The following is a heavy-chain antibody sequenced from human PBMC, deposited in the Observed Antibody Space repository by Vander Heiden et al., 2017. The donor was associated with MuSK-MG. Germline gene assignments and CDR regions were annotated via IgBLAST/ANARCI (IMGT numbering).Heavy chain of an antibody. CDR1: GFSLRNARMG. CDR3: ARVSGYDSHWFDP. J-gene: IGHJ5*02. D-gene: IGHD5-12*01. CDR2: IFSNDEK. Sequence: QVTLKESGPVLVKPTETLPLTCTVSGFSLRNARMGVSWLRQPPGKALEWLAHIFSNDEKSYSTSLKSRLTISKDTSKSQVVLTMTNMDPVDTATDYCARVSGYDSHWFDPWGQGTLVTVSS. V-gene: IGHV2-26*01.